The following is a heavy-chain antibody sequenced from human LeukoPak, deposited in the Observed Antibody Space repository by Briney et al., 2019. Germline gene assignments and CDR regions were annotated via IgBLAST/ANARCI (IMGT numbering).Heavy chain of an antibody. V-gene: IGHV1-69*04. CDR1: GGTFSSYA. CDR2: IIPILGIA. Sequence: ASVKVSCKASGGTFSSYAISWVRQAPGQGLEWMGRIIPILGIANYAQKFQGRVTITADKSTSTAYMELSSLRSEDTAVYYCARVAGIFYGDYFDYWGQGTLVTVSS. CDR3: ARVAGIFYGDYFDY. J-gene: IGHJ4*02. D-gene: IGHD4-17*01.